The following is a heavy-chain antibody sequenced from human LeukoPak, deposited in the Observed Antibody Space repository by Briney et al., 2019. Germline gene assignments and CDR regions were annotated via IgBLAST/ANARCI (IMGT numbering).Heavy chain of an antibody. CDR3: SGSSWYVPGWFDP. Sequence: PGGSLRLSCAASGFTFSNAWMSWVRQAPGKGLEWVGRIKSKTDGGTTDYAAPVKGRFTISRDDSKNTLYLQMNSLKTEDTAVYYRSGSSWYVPGWFDPWGQGTLVTVSS. CDR1: GFTFSNAW. D-gene: IGHD6-13*01. V-gene: IGHV3-15*01. J-gene: IGHJ5*02. CDR2: IKSKTDGGTT.